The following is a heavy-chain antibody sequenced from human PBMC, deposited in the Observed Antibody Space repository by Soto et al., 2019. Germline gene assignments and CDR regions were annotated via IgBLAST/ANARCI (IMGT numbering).Heavy chain of an antibody. J-gene: IGHJ4*02. CDR1: GYTFTSYA. V-gene: IGHV1-3*01. Sequence: ASVKVSCKASGYTFTSYAMHWVRQAPGQMLECMGLINGGNGNAEYSQKFQGRVTITRDSSASTAYMELSSLRSEDTAVYYCARLAPGDYISHFDYGGQGTLVTVSS. CDR2: INGGNGNA. CDR3: ARLAPGDYISHFDY. D-gene: IGHD4-17*01.